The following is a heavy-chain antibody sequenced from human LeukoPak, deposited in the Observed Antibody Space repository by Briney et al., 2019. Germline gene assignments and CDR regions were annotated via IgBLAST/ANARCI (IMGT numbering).Heavy chain of an antibody. CDR3: VKASSSSPQYNWFDA. D-gene: IGHD6-6*01. Sequence: GGSLRLSCAASGFTFSTYAMSWVRQAPGKGLEWVSVVSGTGGRTYYADSVKGRFTISRDNSKNTLYLQMNSLRAEDTALYYCVKASSSSPQYNWFDAWGQGTLATVSS. J-gene: IGHJ5*02. CDR1: GFTFSTYA. V-gene: IGHV3-23*01. CDR2: VSGTGGRT.